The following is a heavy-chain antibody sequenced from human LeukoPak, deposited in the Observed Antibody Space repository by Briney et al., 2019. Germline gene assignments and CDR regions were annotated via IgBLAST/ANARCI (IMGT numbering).Heavy chain of an antibody. J-gene: IGHJ4*02. V-gene: IGHV3-43*02. Sequence: GGSLRLSCAASGFTFDDYAMHWVRQGPGKGLEWVSLISGDGGITYYADSVRGRFTISRDNSKNSLYLQMNSLGTGDTALYYCAKDIGGYSFAADYWGQGTLVTVSS. CDR1: GFTFDDYA. CDR3: AKDIGGYSFAADY. CDR2: ISGDGGIT. D-gene: IGHD5-18*01.